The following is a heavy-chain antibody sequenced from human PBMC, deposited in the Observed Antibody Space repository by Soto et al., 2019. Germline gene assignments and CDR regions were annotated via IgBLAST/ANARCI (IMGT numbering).Heavy chain of an antibody. D-gene: IGHD6-13*01. CDR1: GFTFSSYW. CDR2: INSDGSST. J-gene: IGHJ3*02. Sequence: GGSLRLSCAASGFTFSSYWMHWVRQAPGKGLAWVSRINSDGSSTTYADSVKGRFTISRDNAKKTLYLQMNSLRAEDTAVYYCARDTAADDAFDIWGQGTMVTVSS. V-gene: IGHV3-74*01. CDR3: ARDTAADDAFDI.